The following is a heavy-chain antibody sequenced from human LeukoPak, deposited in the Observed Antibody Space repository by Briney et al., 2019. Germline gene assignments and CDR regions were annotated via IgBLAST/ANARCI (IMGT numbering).Heavy chain of an antibody. CDR3: ARAGVTMVRGRDGMDV. J-gene: IGHJ6*04. CDR1: GGSFSGYY. V-gene: IGHV4-34*01. Sequence: SETLSLTCAVYGGSFSGYYWSWIRQPPGKGLEWIGEVNHSGSTNYNPSLKSRVTISVDTSKNQFSLKLSSVTAADTAVYYCARAGVTMVRGRDGMDVWGKGTTVTVPS. CDR2: VNHSGST. D-gene: IGHD3-10*01.